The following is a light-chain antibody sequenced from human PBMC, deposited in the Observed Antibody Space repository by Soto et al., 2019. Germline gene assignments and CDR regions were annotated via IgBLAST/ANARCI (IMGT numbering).Light chain of an antibody. CDR1: QSVSSY. V-gene: IGKV3-11*01. CDR3: QPRGNCPPA. Sequence: TKSAGTLSLTQRERATLSCRASQSVSSYLAWYQQKPGQAPRLLIYDASNRATGIPARFSGSGSGTDFTLTISILEPEALALYCWQPRGNCPPAFG. J-gene: IGKJ1*01. CDR2: DAS.